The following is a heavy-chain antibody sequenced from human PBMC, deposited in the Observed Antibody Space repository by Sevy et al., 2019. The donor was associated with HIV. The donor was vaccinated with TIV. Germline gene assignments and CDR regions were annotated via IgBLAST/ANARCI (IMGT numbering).Heavy chain of an antibody. J-gene: IGHJ4*02. CDR1: GFSVSSNY. Sequence: GGSLRLSCAASGFSVSSNYMSWVRQAPGKGLEWVSLIYSGGRTYYGDSVKGRFTISRDDSKNTLYLQMNSVRAEDTALYYCTRVHSGCYPFDYWGQGSLVTVSS. V-gene: IGHV3-53*01. CDR3: TRVHSGCYPFDY. CDR2: IYSGGRT. D-gene: IGHD1-26*01.